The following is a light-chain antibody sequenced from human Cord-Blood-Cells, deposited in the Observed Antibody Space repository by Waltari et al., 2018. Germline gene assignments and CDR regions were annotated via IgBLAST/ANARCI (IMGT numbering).Light chain of an antibody. Sequence: SPLLHPAPVSGSLGRPITIPSPGPSSDVGSYNLASWYQQHPGKAPKLMIYEGSKRPSGVSNRFSGSKSGNTASLTISGLQAEDEADYYCCSYAGSSTWVFGGGTKLTVL. V-gene: IGLV2-23*01. CDR1: SSDVGSYNL. J-gene: IGLJ3*02. CDR2: EGS. CDR3: CSYAGSSTWV.